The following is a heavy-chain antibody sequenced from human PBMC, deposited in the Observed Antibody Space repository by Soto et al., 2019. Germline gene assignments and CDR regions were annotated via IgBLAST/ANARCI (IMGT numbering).Heavy chain of an antibody. J-gene: IGHJ6*02. D-gene: IGHD5-18*01. CDR2: IWYDGSNK. CDR3: ASDSKYSYGSLSYYYGMDV. Sequence: GGSLRLSCAASGFTFSSYGMHWVRQAPGKGLEGVAVIWYDGSNKYYADSVKGRFTISRDNSKNTLYLQMNSLRAEDTAVYYCASDSKYSYGSLSYYYGMDVWGQGTTVTVSS. CDR1: GFTFSSYG. V-gene: IGHV3-33*01.